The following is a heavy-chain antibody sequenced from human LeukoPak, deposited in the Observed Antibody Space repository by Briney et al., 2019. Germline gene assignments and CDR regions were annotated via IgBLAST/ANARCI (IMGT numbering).Heavy chain of an antibody. V-gene: IGHV4-30-2*01. CDR3: ASEPLRSGSYLNHGY. CDR2: IYHSGST. D-gene: IGHD1-26*01. Sequence: SQTLSLTCTVSGGSISSGGYYWSWIRQPPGKGLEWIGYIYHSGSTYYNPSLKSRVTISVDRSKNQFSLKLSSVTAADTAVYYCASEPLRSGSYLNHGYWGQGTLVTVSS. CDR1: GGSISSGGYY. J-gene: IGHJ4*02.